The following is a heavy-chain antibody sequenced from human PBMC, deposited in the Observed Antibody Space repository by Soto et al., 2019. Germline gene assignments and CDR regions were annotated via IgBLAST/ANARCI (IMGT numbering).Heavy chain of an antibody. V-gene: IGHV1-69*06. CDR1: GGTFSSYA. D-gene: IGHD2-15*01. J-gene: IGHJ6*01. CDR3: ARYCSGGSCYGLSNYYYYYGMDV. Sequence: SVKVSCKASGGTFSSYAISWVRQAPGQGLEWMGGIIPIFGTANYAQKFQGRVTITADKSTSTAYMELSSLRSEDTAVYYCARYCSGGSCYGLSNYYYYYGMDVWGQGTTVTVPQ. CDR2: IIPIFGTA.